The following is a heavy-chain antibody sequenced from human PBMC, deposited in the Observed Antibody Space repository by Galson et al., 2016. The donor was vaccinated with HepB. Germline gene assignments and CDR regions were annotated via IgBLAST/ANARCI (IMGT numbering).Heavy chain of an antibody. CDR2: INHSRST. CDR3: ASQEDDYGDYYYYGMDV. J-gene: IGHJ6*02. Sequence: ETLSLTCGVYGGSFSGYYWSWVRQPPGKGLEWIGEINHSRSTNYNPSLKSRVIISVDMSKNQFSLKLSSVTAADTAVYYCASQEDDYGDYYYYGMDVWGQGTTVTVSS. D-gene: IGHD4-17*01. V-gene: IGHV4-34*01. CDR1: GGSFSGYY.